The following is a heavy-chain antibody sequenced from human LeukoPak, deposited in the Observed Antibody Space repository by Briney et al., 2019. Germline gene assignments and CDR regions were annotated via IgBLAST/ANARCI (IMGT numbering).Heavy chain of an antibody. CDR1: GFTFSIYW. CDR2: INTDGSST. J-gene: IGHJ4*02. V-gene: IGHV3-74*01. D-gene: IGHD6-6*01. Sequence: GGSLRLSCAASGFTFSIYWMHWVRQAPGKGLVWVSRINTDGSSTSYADSVKGRFTISRDNAKNTLYLQMNSLIAEDTAVYYCARDRRAAQKPALDYWGQGTLVTVSS. CDR3: ARDRRAAQKPALDY.